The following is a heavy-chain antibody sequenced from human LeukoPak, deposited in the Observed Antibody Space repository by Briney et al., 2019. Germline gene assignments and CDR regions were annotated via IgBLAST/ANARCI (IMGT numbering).Heavy chain of an antibody. Sequence: ASVKVSCKASGYTFTGYYMHWVRQAPGQGLEWMGWINPNSGGTNYAQKFRGRVTMTRDTSISTAYMELSRLRSDDTAVYYCARDQELATKIKTVASDDWGQGTLVTVSS. CDR3: ARDQELATKIKTVASDD. V-gene: IGHV1-2*02. J-gene: IGHJ4*02. D-gene: IGHD4-23*01. CDR2: INPNSGGT. CDR1: GYTFTGYY.